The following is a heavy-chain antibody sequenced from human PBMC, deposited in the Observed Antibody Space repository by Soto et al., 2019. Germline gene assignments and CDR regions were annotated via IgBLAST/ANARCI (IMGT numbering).Heavy chain of an antibody. CDR2: INSDGSGT. CDR3: ARGYYRYYFDY. CDR1: GFTFSTYW. D-gene: IGHD3-22*01. Sequence: GGSLRLSCAASGFTFSTYWMHWVRQAPGKGLVWVSRINSDGSGTTYADSVKGRFTISRDNAKNTLYLQMNSLRAEDTAVYYCARGYYRYYFDYWGQGTLVTVSS. J-gene: IGHJ4*02. V-gene: IGHV3-74*01.